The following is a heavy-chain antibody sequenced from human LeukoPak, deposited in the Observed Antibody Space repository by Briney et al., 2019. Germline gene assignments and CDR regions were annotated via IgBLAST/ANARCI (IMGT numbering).Heavy chain of an antibody. J-gene: IGHJ4*02. Sequence: SETLSLTCTVSGGSISSYCWSWVRQPPGKGLEWIGYIYYSGSTNYNPSLKSRVTISVDTSKNQFSLKLSSVTAADAAVYYCARGYGDFRVEGRYFHSWGQGTLVTVSS. CDR2: IYYSGST. D-gene: IGHD4-17*01. CDR1: GGSISSYC. CDR3: ARGYGDFRVEGRYFHS. V-gene: IGHV4-59*01.